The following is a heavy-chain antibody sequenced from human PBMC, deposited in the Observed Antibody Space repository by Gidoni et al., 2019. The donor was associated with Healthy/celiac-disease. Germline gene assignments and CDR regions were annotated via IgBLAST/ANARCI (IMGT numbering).Heavy chain of an antibody. Sequence: QLQLQESGPGLVKPSETLSLTCTVSGGSISSSSYYWGWIRQPPGKGLEWIGSIYYSGSTYYNPSLKSRVTISVDTSKNQFSLKLSSVTAADTAVYYCAREGYDILTGYPDAFDIWGQGTMVTVSS. V-gene: IGHV4-39*07. D-gene: IGHD3-9*01. CDR2: IYYSGST. CDR3: AREGYDILTGYPDAFDI. CDR1: GGSISSSSYY. J-gene: IGHJ3*02.